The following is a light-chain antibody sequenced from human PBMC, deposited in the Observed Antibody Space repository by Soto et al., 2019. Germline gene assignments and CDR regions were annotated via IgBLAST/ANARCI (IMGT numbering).Light chain of an antibody. Sequence: DIQMTQSPSTLSASVGDRVTISCRASQSISSWLAWYQQKPGKSPKLLIYDASSLESGGPSRFRRSGSVTEIALTISRLQPDKFPTYNCQHYSSYSTLTFAQSTKLEI. V-gene: IGKV1-5*01. CDR3: QHYSSYSTLT. J-gene: IGKJ2*01. CDR1: QSISSW. CDR2: DAS.